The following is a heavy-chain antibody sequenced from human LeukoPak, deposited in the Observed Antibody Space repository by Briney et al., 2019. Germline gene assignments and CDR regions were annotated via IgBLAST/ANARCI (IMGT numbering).Heavy chain of an antibody. CDR2: IYYSGST. CDR3: ARRYYYGSGSYDYFDY. V-gene: IGHV4-59*12. CDR1: GGSISSYY. Sequence: SETLSLTCTVSGGSISSYYWSWIRQPPGKGLEWIGYIYYSGSTYYNPSLKSRVTISVDRSKNQFSLKLSSVTAADTAVYYCARRYYYGSGSYDYFDYWGQGTLVTVSS. D-gene: IGHD3-10*01. J-gene: IGHJ4*02.